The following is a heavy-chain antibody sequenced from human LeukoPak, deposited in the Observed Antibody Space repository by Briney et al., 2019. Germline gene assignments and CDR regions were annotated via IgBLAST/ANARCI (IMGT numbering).Heavy chain of an antibody. CDR1: GFTFDDYG. D-gene: IGHD6-13*01. CDR3: ARENSSSWYYMDV. CDR2: ISWNSGSV. V-gene: IGHV3-9*01. J-gene: IGHJ6*03. Sequence: PGGSLRLSCAASGFTFDDYGMHWVRQAPGKGLEWVSGISWNSGSVAYAESVEGRFTISRDNAKNSLYLQMDSLRAEDTAVYYCARENSSSWYYMDVWGKGTTVTVSS.